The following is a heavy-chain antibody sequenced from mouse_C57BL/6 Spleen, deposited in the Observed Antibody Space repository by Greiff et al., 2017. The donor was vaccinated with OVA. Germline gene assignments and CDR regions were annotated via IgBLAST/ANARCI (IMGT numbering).Heavy chain of an antibody. D-gene: IGHD2-13*01. CDR1: GFTFSSYG. Sequence: EVQGVESGGDLVKPGGSLKLSCAASGFTFSSYGMYWVRQTPDKRLEWVATISSGGSYTYYPDSVKGRFTISRDNAKNTLYLQLSSLKSEDTAEYYFSRQGTTFDPFDYWGQGTTLTVSS. J-gene: IGHJ2*01. CDR3: SRQGTTFDPFDY. CDR2: ISSGGSYT. V-gene: IGHV5-6*01.